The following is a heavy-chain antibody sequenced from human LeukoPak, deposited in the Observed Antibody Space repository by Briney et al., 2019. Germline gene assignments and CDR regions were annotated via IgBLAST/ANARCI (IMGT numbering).Heavy chain of an antibody. CDR1: GFTFSSYG. CDR3: VRASQWLAFDY. Sequence: GGSLRLSCTASGFTFSSYGMHWVRQAPGKGLEWVAVIWYDGSNKYYTDSVRGRFTISRDNSKNTLYLQMDSLRAEDTAVYYCVRASQWLAFDYWGQGTLVTVSS. D-gene: IGHD6-19*01. V-gene: IGHV3-33*03. CDR2: IWYDGSNK. J-gene: IGHJ4*02.